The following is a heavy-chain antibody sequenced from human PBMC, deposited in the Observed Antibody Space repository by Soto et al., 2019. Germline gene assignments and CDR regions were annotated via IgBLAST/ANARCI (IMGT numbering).Heavy chain of an antibody. V-gene: IGHV4-39*01. CDR2: IDYTGST. CDR1: VGSIGSSSYY. J-gene: IGHJ4*02. CDR3: ARHQVYGDYIVYFDY. D-gene: IGHD4-17*01. Sequence: QLQLQESGPGLVKPSETLSLTCTVSVGSIGSSSYYWGWIRQPPGKGLEWIGNIDYTGSTYYNPSLKSRVTISVDTSESQFSLNLSSVTAADTAVYYCARHQVYGDYIVYFDYWGRGTPVTVSS.